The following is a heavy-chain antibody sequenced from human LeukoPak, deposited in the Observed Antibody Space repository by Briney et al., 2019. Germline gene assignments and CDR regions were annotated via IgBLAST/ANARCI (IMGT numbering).Heavy chain of an antibody. CDR2: ISAYNGNT. J-gene: IGHJ2*01. Sequence: ASVKVSCKASGYTFTSYGISLVRQARGQGLEWMGWISAYNGNTNYAQKLQGRVTMTTDTSTSTAYMELRSLRSDDTAVYYCARFEDGDPYCYFDLWGRGTLVTVSS. CDR1: GYTFTSYG. V-gene: IGHV1-18*01. CDR3: ARFEDGDPYCYFDL. D-gene: IGHD4-17*01.